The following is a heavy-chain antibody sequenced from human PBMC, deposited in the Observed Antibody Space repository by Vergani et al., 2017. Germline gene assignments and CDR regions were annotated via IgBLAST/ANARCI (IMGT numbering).Heavy chain of an antibody. Sequence: QVQLVQSGAEVKKPGASVKVSCKASGYPFTSYYMHWVRQAPGQGLEWMGIINPSGGSTSYAQKFQGRVTMTRDTSTSTVYMELGSLRSEDTAVYYCARDVAQAVVAGFDCGGQGTLVTVSS. CDR3: ARDVAQAVVAGFDC. J-gene: IGHJ4*02. V-gene: IGHV1-46*03. CDR1: GYPFTSYY. D-gene: IGHD2-15*01. CDR2: INPSGGST.